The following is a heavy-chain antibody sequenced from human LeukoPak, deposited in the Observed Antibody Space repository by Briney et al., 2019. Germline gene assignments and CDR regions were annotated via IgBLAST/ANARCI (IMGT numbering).Heavy chain of an antibody. J-gene: IGHJ4*02. CDR2: MNIEWDIT. CDR1: GFTFSRYW. Sequence: GGPLRLSCGPSGFTFSRYWMHWVPQAPGKGLVWVSRMNIEWDITDSADSVKGRFTISRDTHKQPLYLPITSLRVEDTAVYFRASDFTGSDDYWGQGTMVTVSS. V-gene: IGHV3-74*01. CDR3: ASDFTGSDDY. D-gene: IGHD2-15*01.